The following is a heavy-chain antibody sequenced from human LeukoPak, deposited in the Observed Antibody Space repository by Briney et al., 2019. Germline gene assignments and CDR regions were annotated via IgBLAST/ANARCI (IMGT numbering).Heavy chain of an antibody. D-gene: IGHD6-13*01. V-gene: IGHV1-24*01. J-gene: IGHJ5*02. CDR3: ARAWQQYSSREGWFDP. Sequence: GASVKVSCKVSGYTLTELSMHWVRQAPGKGLEWMGGFDPEDGETIYAQKFQGRVTMTEDTSTDTAYMELSSLRSEDTAVYYCARAWQQYSSREGWFDPWGQGTLVAVSS. CDR2: FDPEDGET. CDR1: GYTLTELS.